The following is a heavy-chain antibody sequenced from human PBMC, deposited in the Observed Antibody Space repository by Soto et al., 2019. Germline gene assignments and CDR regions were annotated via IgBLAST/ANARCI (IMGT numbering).Heavy chain of an antibody. D-gene: IGHD3-3*01. CDR3: ARGPTYYDFWSGQNWFDP. V-gene: IGHV4-34*01. J-gene: IGHJ5*02. CDR1: GGSFSGYY. Sequence: PSETLSLTCAVYGGSFSGYYWSWIRQPPGKGLEWIGEINHSGSTNYNPSLKSRVTISVDTSKNQFSLKLSSVTAADATVYYCARGPTYYDFWSGQNWFDPWGQGTLVTVSS. CDR2: INHSGST.